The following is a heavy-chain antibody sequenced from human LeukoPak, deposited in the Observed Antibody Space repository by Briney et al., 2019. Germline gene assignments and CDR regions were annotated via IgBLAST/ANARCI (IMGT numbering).Heavy chain of an antibody. D-gene: IGHD3-10*01. CDR3: ASGPVLLWFGAFDY. CDR2: IYSGGST. Sequence: GGSLRLSCAASGFTFSSYAMHWVRQAPGKGLEWVSVIYSGGSTYYADSVKGRFTISRDNSKNTLYLQMNSLRAEDTAVYYCASGPVLLWFGAFDYWGQGTLVTVSS. V-gene: IGHV3-53*01. J-gene: IGHJ4*02. CDR1: GFTFSSYA.